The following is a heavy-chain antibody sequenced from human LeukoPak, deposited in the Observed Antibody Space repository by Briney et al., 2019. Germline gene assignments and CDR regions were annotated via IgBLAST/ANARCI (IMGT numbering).Heavy chain of an antibody. V-gene: IGHV1-46*01. D-gene: IGHD4-17*01. CDR2: INPSGGST. CDR3: ARVRSYGDPRMYYFDY. J-gene: IGHJ4*02. Sequence: GASVKVSCKASGYTFTSYYMHWVRQAPGQGLEWMGIINPSGGSTSYAQEFQSRVTISVDTSKNQFSLKLSSVTAADTAVYYCARVRSYGDPRMYYFDYWGQGTLVTVSS. CDR1: GYTFTSYY.